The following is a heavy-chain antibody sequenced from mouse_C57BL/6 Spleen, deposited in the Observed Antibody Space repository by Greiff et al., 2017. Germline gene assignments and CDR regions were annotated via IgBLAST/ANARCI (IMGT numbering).Heavy chain of an antibody. CDR1: GYSITSGYY. Sequence: EVKLMESGPGLVKPSQSLSLTCSVTGYSITSGYYWNWIRQFPGNKLEWMGYISYDGSNNYNPSLKNRISITRDTSKNQFFLKLNSVTTEDTATYYCARAEVYGNYVKELNYFDYWGQGTTLTVSS. CDR2: ISYDGSN. V-gene: IGHV3-6*01. J-gene: IGHJ2*01. CDR3: ARAEVYGNYVKELNYFDY. D-gene: IGHD2-1*01.